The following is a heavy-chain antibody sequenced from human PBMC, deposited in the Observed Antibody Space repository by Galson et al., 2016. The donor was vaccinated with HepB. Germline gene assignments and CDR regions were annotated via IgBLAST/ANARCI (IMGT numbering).Heavy chain of an antibody. J-gene: IGHJ3*02. D-gene: IGHD5-24*01. Sequence: PALVKPTQTLTLTCTCSGFSLSVSGVGVGWIRQPPGKALEWLALIYWDDEKRYNASLKTRLTITKDTSKNQVVLTMTNMDPVDTATYYCAHRRRWRQLGDAFDIWGQGTMVIDSS. V-gene: IGHV2-5*02. CDR1: GFSLSVSGVG. CDR3: AHRRRWRQLGDAFDI. CDR2: IYWDDEK.